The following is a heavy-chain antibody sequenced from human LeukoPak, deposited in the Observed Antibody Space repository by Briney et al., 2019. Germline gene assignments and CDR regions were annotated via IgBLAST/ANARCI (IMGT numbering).Heavy chain of an antibody. CDR1: GASLGSYS. CDR3: ARGGYIYGL. J-gene: IGHJ4*01. V-gene: IGHV4-59*01. D-gene: IGHD5-18*01. Sequence: PSETLSLTCIVSGASLGSYSWSWIRQPPGKGLEWIGYIYYNGGTNYNPSLKSRLTMSIDKSMNQISLKLRSVTLADSAMYYCARGGYIYGLWGQGTLVTVSS. CDR2: IYYNGGT.